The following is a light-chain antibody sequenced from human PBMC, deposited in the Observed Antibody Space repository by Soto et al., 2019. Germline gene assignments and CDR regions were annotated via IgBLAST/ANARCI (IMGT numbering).Light chain of an antibody. CDR2: AAS. V-gene: IGKV3-11*01. Sequence: EIVLTQSPATLSLSPGERATLSCRASQSLSVYLAWYQQKPGQAPRLLISAASNRATGIPARFSGSGSGTDFTLNISSLELEHFALYYCQQRRDWPLTFGGGTKVEI. CDR3: QQRRDWPLT. J-gene: IGKJ4*01. CDR1: QSLSVY.